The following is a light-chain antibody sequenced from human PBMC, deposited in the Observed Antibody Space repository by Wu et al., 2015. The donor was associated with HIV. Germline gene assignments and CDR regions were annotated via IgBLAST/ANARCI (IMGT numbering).Light chain of an antibody. V-gene: IGKV3-11*01. CDR1: QSVSSY. J-gene: IGKJ1*01. CDR3: QHRSNSWT. CDR2: DAS. Sequence: EIVLTQSPATLSLSPGERATLSCRASQSVSSYLAWHQQKPGQAPRLLIYDASNRATGTPARFSGSGSGTDFTLTISSLEPEDFAIYYCQHRSNSWTFGQGTKVEIK.